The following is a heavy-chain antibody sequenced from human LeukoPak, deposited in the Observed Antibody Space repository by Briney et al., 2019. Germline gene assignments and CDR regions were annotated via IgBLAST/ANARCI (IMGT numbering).Heavy chain of an antibody. Sequence: PGGSLRLSCAVSGFTASSNYMSWVRQAPGKGLEWVSVYSGSSADYADSVKGRFTISRDNAQNSLYLQMNSLRADETAVYFCARFIASPGPDAFDIWGQGTLVTVSS. V-gene: IGHV3-53*01. D-gene: IGHD6-13*01. CDR1: GFTASSNY. J-gene: IGHJ3*02. CDR3: ARFIASPGPDAFDI. CDR2: YSGSSA.